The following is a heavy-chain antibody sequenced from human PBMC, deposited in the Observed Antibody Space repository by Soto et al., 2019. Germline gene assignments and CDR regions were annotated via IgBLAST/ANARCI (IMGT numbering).Heavy chain of an antibody. V-gene: IGHV3-48*01. CDR1: GGTLGECG. J-gene: IGHJ3*01. CDR2: ITIRTGNV. CDR3: ARDQLYYNDISGRPLNAFDG. D-gene: IGHD3-22*01. Sequence: GESMKISYVAAGGTLGECGMNWVRQTPGKGLELLAYITIRTGNVHYADSVEGRFTISRDNAKNSLYLQMNSLRAEDTAVYYCARDQLYYNDISGRPLNAFDGWGQGTMVTGSS.